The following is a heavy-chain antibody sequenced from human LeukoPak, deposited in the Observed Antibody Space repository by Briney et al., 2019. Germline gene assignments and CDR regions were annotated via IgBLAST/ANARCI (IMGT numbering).Heavy chain of an antibody. J-gene: IGHJ4*02. V-gene: IGHV1-69*06. CDR1: GGTFSSYA. CDR3: ASLYSSGWYYFDY. D-gene: IGHD6-19*01. CDR2: IIPIFGTA. Sequence: SVKVSCKASGGTFSSYAISWVRQAPGQGLEWMGGIIPIFGTANYAQKFQGRVTITADKSTSTAYMELSSLRSEDTAVYYCASLYSSGWYYFDYWGQGTLVTASS.